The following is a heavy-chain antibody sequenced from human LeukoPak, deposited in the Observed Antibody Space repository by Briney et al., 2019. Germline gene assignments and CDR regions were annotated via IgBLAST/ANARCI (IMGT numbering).Heavy chain of an antibody. J-gene: IGHJ4*02. D-gene: IGHD6-13*01. CDR1: GGSISSGGYY. V-gene: IGHV4-30-2*01. Sequence: PSETLSLTCTVSGGSISSGGYYWSWIRQPPVKGLEWIGYIYHSGSTYYNPSLKSRVTISVDRSKNQFSLKLSSVTAADTAVYYCARDKGIAARAPFDYWGQGTLVTVSS. CDR2: IYHSGST. CDR3: ARDKGIAARAPFDY.